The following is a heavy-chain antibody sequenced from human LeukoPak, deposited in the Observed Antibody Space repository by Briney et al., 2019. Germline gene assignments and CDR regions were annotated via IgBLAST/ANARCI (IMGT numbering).Heavy chain of an antibody. D-gene: IGHD2-2*02. CDR1: GFTFSSYA. Sequence: PGGSLRLSCAASGFTFSSYAMSWVRQAPGKGLEWIGEINHSGSTNYNPSLKGRVTISVDTSKNQFSLKLSSVTAADTAVYYCARGSVVIGVVPAAIYWFDPWGQGTLVTVSS. V-gene: IGHV4-34*01. CDR2: INHSGST. CDR3: ARGSVVIGVVPAAIYWFDP. J-gene: IGHJ5*02.